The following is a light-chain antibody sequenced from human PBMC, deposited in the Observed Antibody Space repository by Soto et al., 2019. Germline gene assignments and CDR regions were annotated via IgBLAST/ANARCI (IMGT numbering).Light chain of an antibody. Sequence: IRMTQSPSSLSASTGDRVTITCRASQGISSYLAWYQQKPGKAPKLLIYAASTLQSGVPSRFSGSGSGTDFTLTISCLQSEDFATYYCQQDYSYPWTFGQGTKVDI. CDR1: QGISSY. J-gene: IGKJ1*01. CDR2: AAS. CDR3: QQDYSYPWT. V-gene: IGKV1-8*01.